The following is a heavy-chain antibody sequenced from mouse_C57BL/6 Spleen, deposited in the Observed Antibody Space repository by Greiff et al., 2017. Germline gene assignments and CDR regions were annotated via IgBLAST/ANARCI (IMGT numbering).Heavy chain of an antibody. CDR3: ASSPHWGVYAMDY. CDR2: INPNYGTT. D-gene: IGHD4-1*01. CDR1: GYSFTDYN. J-gene: IGHJ4*01. V-gene: IGHV1-39*01. Sequence: EVQLQESGPELVKPGASVKISCKASGYSFTDYNMNWVKQSNGKSLEWIGVINPNYGTTSYNQKFKGKATLTVDQSSSTASMQLNSLTSEDSAVYYCASSPHWGVYAMDYWGQGTSVTVSS.